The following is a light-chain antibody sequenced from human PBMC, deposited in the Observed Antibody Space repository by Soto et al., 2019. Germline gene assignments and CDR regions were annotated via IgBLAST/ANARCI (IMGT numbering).Light chain of an antibody. CDR2: EVS. J-gene: IGLJ2*01. Sequence: QSALTQPASVSGSPGQSLTISCTGTSSDVGGYNYVSWYQQHPGKAPKLMIYEVSKRPSGVPDRFSGSKSGNTASLTVSGLQAEDEADYYCSSYAGSNNLVFGGGTKLTVL. V-gene: IGLV2-8*01. CDR3: SSYAGSNNLV. CDR1: SSDVGGYNY.